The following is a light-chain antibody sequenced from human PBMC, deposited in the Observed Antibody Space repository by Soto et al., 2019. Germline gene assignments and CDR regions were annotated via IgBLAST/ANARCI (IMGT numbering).Light chain of an antibody. CDR3: CSYAGSSSLYL. CDR1: SSDVGSYNL. V-gene: IGLV2-23*02. Sequence: QSALTQPASGSGAPGQASTISCTGTSSDVGSYNLVSWYQQHPGKAPKLMIYEVSKRPSGVSNRFSGSKSGNTASLTISGLQAEDEADYYCCSYAGSSSLYLFGTGTKVTVL. CDR2: EVS. J-gene: IGLJ1*01.